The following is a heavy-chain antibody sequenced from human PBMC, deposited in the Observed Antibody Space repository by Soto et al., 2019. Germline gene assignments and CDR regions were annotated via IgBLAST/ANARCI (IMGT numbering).Heavy chain of an antibody. D-gene: IGHD2-21*02. V-gene: IGHV3-23*01. CDR2: ISSSSSGT. CDR3: AKIAVQRGDTDF. J-gene: IGHJ4*02. CDR1: GFTIGTHA. Sequence: LRLSCTASGFTIGTHAMNWVRQAPGKGLEWVSTISSSSSGTFYADSVKGRFSISRDNWKNTLSLQMNSLRAEDSAVYYCAKIAVQRGDTDFWGQGTLVTVSS.